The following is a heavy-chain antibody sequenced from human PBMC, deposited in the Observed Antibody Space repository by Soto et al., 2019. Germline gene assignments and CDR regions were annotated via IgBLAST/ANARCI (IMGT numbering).Heavy chain of an antibody. V-gene: IGHV3-23*01. J-gene: IGHJ4*02. D-gene: IGHD1-26*01. CDR3: AKGVSGSYSSFDY. Sequence: GGSLRLSCAASGFTFSSYAMSWVRQVPGKGLQWVSTISGSGATRHYADSVNGRFTISRDSSETTLYLQMNSLRADDSAVYYCAKGVSGSYSSFDYWGQGTLVTVSS. CDR1: GFTFSSYA. CDR2: ISGSGATR.